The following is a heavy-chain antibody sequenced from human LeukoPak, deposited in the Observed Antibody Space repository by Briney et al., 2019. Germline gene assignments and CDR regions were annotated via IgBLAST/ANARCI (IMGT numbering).Heavy chain of an antibody. CDR3: AKSGCSSTSCYTRGKYFDY. V-gene: IGHV3-23*01. D-gene: IGHD2-2*02. CDR1: GFTFSSYA. CDR2: ISGSGGST. J-gene: IGHJ4*02. Sequence: GGSLRLSCAASGFTFSSYAMSWVRRAPGKGLEWVSGISGSGGSTYYADSVKGRFTISRDNSKNTLYLQMNSLRAEDTAVYYCAKSGCSSTSCYTRGKYFDYWGQGTLVTVSS.